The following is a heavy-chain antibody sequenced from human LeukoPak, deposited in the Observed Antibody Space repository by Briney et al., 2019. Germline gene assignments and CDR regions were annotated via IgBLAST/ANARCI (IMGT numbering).Heavy chain of an antibody. CDR2: INTNTGNP. Sequence: ASVKVSCTASGYTFTSYAMNWVRQAPGQGLEWMGWINTNTGNPTYAQGFTGRFVFSLDTSVSTAYLQISSLKAEDTAVYYCARVSPYSSSLGFDFDYWGQGTLVTVSS. J-gene: IGHJ4*02. CDR3: ARVSPYSSSLGFDFDY. V-gene: IGHV7-4-1*02. CDR1: GYTFTSYA. D-gene: IGHD6-6*01.